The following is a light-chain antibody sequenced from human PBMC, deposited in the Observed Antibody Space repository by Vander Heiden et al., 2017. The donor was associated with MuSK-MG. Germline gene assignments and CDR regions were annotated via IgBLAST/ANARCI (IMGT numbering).Light chain of an antibody. CDR3: QRTDGTLIT. V-gene: IGKV1-39*01. CDR2: TAS. CDR1: QSVGSY. Sequence: DIQMTQSPSSLSASVGATVTITCRASQSVGSYVNWYQQKPGRAPNLLIYTASTLQRGVPSRFSGSGSGTDFPLTIISLQPKDSATYSCQRTDGTLITFGGGTKVEIK. J-gene: IGKJ4*01.